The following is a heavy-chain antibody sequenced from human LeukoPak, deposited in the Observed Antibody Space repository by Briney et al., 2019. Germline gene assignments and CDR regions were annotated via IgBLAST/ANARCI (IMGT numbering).Heavy chain of an antibody. CDR2: MNPNSGNT. V-gene: IGHV1-8*01. CDR1: GYTFTGYD. J-gene: IGHJ5*02. Sequence: ASVKVSCKASGYTFTGYDINWVRQATGQGLEWMGWMNPNSGNTGYAQKFQGRVTMTRNTSISTAYMELSSLRSEDTAVYYCARVSLDYGDYPNWFDPWGQGTLVTVSS. CDR3: ARVSLDYGDYPNWFDP. D-gene: IGHD4-17*01.